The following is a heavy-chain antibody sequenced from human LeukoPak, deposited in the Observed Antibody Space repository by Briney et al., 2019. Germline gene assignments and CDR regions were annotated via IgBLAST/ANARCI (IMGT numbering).Heavy chain of an antibody. D-gene: IGHD2-2*01. CDR3: ARLSADSSSSRGFDY. CDR2: IYYSGST. Sequence: SETLSLTCTVSGGSISSGGYYWSWIRQHPGKGLEWIGYIYYSGSTYYNPSLKSRVTISVDTSKNQFSLKLSSVTAADTAVYYCARLSADSSSSRGFDYWGQGTQVTVSS. CDR1: GGSISSGGYY. J-gene: IGHJ4*02. V-gene: IGHV4-31*03.